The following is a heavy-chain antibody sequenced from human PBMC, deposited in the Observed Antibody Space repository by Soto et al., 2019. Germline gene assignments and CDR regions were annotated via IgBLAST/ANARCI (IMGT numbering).Heavy chain of an antibody. CDR1: GFTFSSYS. Sequence: EVQLVESGGGLVKPGGSLRLSCAASGFTFSSYSMNWVRQAPGKGLEWVSSISSSSSYIYYADSVKGRFTISRDNAKNSLYLQMNSLRAEDTAGYYCAREGAYGRGYYYYGMDVWGQGTTVTVSS. CDR2: ISSSSSYI. J-gene: IGHJ6*02. D-gene: IGHD4-17*01. V-gene: IGHV3-21*01. CDR3: AREGAYGRGYYYYGMDV.